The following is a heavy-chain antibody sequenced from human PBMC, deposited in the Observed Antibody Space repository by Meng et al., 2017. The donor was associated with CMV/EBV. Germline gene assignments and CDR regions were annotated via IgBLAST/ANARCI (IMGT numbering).Heavy chain of an antibody. J-gene: IGHJ4*02. D-gene: IGHD5-24*01. V-gene: IGHV3-7*01. CDR2: IKQDGSEK. Sequence: GGSLRLSCAASGFTFSSYWMSWVRQAPGEGLEWVANIKQDGSEKYYVDSVKGRFTISRDNAKNSLYLQMNSLRAEDTAVYYCALIGEMATIDYWGQGTLVTVSS. CDR3: ALIGEMATIDY. CDR1: GFTFSSYW.